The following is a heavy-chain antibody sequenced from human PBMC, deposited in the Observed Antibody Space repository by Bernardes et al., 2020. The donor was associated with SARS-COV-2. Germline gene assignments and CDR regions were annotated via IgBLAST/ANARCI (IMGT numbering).Heavy chain of an antibody. Sequence: SEPLSLTCTVSGGSISSSSYYWGWIRQPPGKGLEWIGSIYYSGSTYYNPSLKSRVTISVDTSKNQFSLKLSSVTAADTAVYYCAREYCSSTSCYHYFDYWGQGTLVTVSS. CDR2: IYYSGST. J-gene: IGHJ4*02. CDR3: AREYCSSTSCYHYFDY. D-gene: IGHD2-2*01. CDR1: GGSISSSSYY. V-gene: IGHV4-39*07.